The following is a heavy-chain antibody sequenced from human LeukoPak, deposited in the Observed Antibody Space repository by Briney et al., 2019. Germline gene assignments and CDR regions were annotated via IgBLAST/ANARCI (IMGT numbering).Heavy chain of an antibody. D-gene: IGHD3-9*01. J-gene: IGHJ6*02. V-gene: IGHV1-8*01. CDR1: GYTFTSYD. CDR3: ASRATKALTGYYKGMDV. Sequence: GASVKVSCKASGYTFTSYDINWVRQATGQGLEWMGWMNPNSANTRYAQKFQGRVTMTRNISISTAYMELTSLRSEDTAVYYCASRATKALTGYYKGMDVWGQGTTVTVSS. CDR2: MNPNSANT.